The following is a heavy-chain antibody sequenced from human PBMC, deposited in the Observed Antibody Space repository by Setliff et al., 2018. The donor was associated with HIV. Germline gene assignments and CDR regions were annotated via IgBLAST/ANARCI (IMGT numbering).Heavy chain of an antibody. J-gene: IGHJ4*02. D-gene: IGHD2-21*01. Sequence: ASVKVSCKASGYTFSSYAITWVRQAPGQGLEWMGSINLYKDDTHYAQKFQDRAAMTADTSTNTVYMELRSLRSDDTAVYYCARYALCSDDCSDEGADIWGQGTLVTVSS. CDR3: ARYALCSDDCSDEGADI. V-gene: IGHV1-18*01. CDR2: INLYKDDT. CDR1: GYTFSSYA.